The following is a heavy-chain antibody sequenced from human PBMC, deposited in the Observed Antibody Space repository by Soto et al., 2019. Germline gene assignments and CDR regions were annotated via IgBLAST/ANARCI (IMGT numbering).Heavy chain of an antibody. J-gene: IGHJ4*02. D-gene: IGHD3-3*01. CDR3: ARPSGGRIRYLEPFNY. Sequence: QVQLVQSGAEVRKPGSSVKVSCKAYGDTFTKYAITWVRQAPGQGLEWVGGLIPVFGTANYAHKFQGRVTITADESTSTVYMVWSSLRSEDTAVYYCARPSGGRIRYLEPFNYWGQGTQLTVSS. V-gene: IGHV1-69*01. CDR1: GDTFTKYA. CDR2: LIPVFGTA.